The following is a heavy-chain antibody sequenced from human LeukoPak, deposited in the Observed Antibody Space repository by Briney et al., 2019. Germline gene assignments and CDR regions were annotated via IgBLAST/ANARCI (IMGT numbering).Heavy chain of an antibody. CDR2: IYTSGST. D-gene: IGHD6-6*01. J-gene: IGHJ4*02. CDR3: ARVAARPGYPFDY. Sequence: SETLSLTCTVPGGSISSGSYYWSWIRQPAGKGLEWIGRIYTSGSTNYNPSLKSRVTISVDTSKNQFSLKLSSVTAADTAVYYCARVAARPGYPFDYWGQGTLVTVSS. CDR1: GGSISSGSYY. V-gene: IGHV4-61*02.